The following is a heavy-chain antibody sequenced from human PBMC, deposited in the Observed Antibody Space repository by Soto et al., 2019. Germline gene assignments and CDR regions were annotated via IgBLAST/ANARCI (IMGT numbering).Heavy chain of an antibody. CDR1: GGTFSSYA. CDR3: ASPGGYSSSSNYYYGMDV. V-gene: IGHV1-69*05. J-gene: IGHJ6*02. D-gene: IGHD6-6*01. Sequence: QVQLVQSGAEVKKPGSSVKVSCKASGGTFSSYAISWVRQAPGQGLEWMGGIIPIFGTANYAQKFQGRVTITPDESTSTAYMELSSLRSEDTAVYYCASPGGYSSSSNYYYGMDVWGQGTTVTVSS. CDR2: IIPIFGTA.